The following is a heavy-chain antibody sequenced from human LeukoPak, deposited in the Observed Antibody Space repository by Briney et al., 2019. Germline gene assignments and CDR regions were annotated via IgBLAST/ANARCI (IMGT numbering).Heavy chain of an antibody. V-gene: IGHV5-51*01. Sequence: GESLKISCKGSGYSFTSYWIGWVGQMPGKGLEWLGFIYPGASDTRYSPSFQGQVTISADKSISTAYLQWSSLKASDTAMYYCARPGSSGWYLEDAFDIWGQGTMVTVSS. CDR2: IYPGASDT. CDR1: GYSFTSYW. J-gene: IGHJ3*02. CDR3: ARPGSSGWYLEDAFDI. D-gene: IGHD6-19*01.